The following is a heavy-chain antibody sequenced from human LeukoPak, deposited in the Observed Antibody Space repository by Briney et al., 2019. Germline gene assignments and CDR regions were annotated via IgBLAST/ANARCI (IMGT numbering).Heavy chain of an antibody. V-gene: IGHV3-23*01. CDR2: ISGSGGST. CDR1: GFTFSSYA. CDR3: ARGGGYGTDY. Sequence: PGGSLRLSCAASGFTFSSYAMSWVRQAPGKGLEWVSAISGSGGSTYYADSVKGRFTISRDNSKNTLYLQMNSLRDEDTAVYYCARGGGYGTDYWGQGTLVTVSS. D-gene: IGHD6-25*01. J-gene: IGHJ4*02.